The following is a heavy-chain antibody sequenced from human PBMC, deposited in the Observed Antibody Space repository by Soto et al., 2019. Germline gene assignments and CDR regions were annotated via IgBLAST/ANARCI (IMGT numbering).Heavy chain of an antibody. CDR2: ISYDGNNK. Sequence: GGSLRLSCAASGFTFRSYGMHWVRQAPGKGLEWVAVISYDGNNKYYADSVKGRFTISRDIPKNTLYLQLNSLRAEDTAVYYCAKEGLYKTLDYWGQGTLVTVSS. J-gene: IGHJ4*02. V-gene: IGHV3-30*18. D-gene: IGHD1-1*01. CDR1: GFTFRSYG. CDR3: AKEGLYKTLDY.